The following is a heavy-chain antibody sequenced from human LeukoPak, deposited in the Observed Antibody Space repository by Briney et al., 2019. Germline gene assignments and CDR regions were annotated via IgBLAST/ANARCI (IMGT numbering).Heavy chain of an antibody. J-gene: IGHJ5*02. Sequence: GGSLRLSCAASGFNFTNYVMHWVRQAPGKGLEWVSFIGSDGSDKHYADSVKGRFTISRDNSKNTLYLQMNGLRADDTAVYYCALLDKLLVSDPWGQGTLVTVSS. CDR3: ALLDKLLVSDP. CDR1: GFNFTNYV. CDR2: IGSDGSDK. V-gene: IGHV3-30*02. D-gene: IGHD2/OR15-2a*01.